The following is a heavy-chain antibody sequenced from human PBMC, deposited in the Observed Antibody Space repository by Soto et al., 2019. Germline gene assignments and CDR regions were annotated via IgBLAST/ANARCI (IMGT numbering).Heavy chain of an antibody. J-gene: IGHJ6*02. V-gene: IGHV1-2*04. CDR3: ARVRMYSSSSARYYGMDV. D-gene: IGHD6-6*01. CDR1: GYTFTGYY. CDR2: INPNSGGT. Sequence: ASVKVSCKASGYTFTGYYMHWVRQAPGQGLEWMGWINPNSGGTNYAQKFQGWVTMTRDTSISTAYMELSRLRSDDTAMYYCARVRMYSSSSARYYGMDVWGQGTTVTVSS.